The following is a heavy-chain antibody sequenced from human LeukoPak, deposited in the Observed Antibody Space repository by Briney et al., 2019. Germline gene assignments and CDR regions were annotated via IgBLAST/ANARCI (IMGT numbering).Heavy chain of an antibody. V-gene: IGHV1-24*01. CDR2: FDPEDGET. Sequence: ASVTVSYKLSGYTLTQLSMLWVRQAPGKGHEWMGGFDPEDGETIYAQKFQGRVTMTEDTSTDTAYMELSSLISEDTAVYYCATPKGYWGQGTLVTVSS. J-gene: IGHJ4*02. CDR1: GYTLTQLS. CDR3: ATPKGY.